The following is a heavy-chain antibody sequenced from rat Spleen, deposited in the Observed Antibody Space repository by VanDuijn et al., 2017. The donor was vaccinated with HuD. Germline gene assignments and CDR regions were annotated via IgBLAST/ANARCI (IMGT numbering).Heavy chain of an antibody. D-gene: IGHD1-12*02. J-gene: IGHJ4*01. CDR1: GFTFSNYY. CDR2: ISYDGSRT. V-gene: IGHV5-20*01. Sequence: EVQLVESGGGLVQPGRSMKLSCAASGFTFSNYYMAWVRQAPTKGLEWVASISYDGSRTYYRDSVKGRFTISRDNAKSTLYLQMDSLRSEDSATYYCATDGYYDGTYYSVYVMDAWGQGASVTVSS. CDR3: ATDGYYDGTYYSVYVMDA.